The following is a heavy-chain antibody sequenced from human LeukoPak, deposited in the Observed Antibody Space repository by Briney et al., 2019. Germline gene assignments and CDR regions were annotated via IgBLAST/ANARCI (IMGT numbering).Heavy chain of an antibody. CDR3: ARAPYYYDSSGYYYQFDY. D-gene: IGHD3-22*01. CDR1: GYSITSSSW. CDR2: IYHSGTT. V-gene: IGHV4-28*03. Sequence: SETLSLTCAVSGYSITSSSWWGWIRQPPGKGLEWTGYIYHSGTTYYNPSLQSRVTMSVDTSKNQFSLKLSSVTAVDTAVYYCARAPYYYDSSGYYYQFDYWGQGTLVTVSS. J-gene: IGHJ4*02.